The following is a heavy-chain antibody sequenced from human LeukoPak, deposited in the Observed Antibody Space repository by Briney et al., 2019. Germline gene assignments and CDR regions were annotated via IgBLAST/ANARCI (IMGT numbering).Heavy chain of an antibody. J-gene: IGHJ4*02. V-gene: IGHV4-38-2*01. CDR2: IYHSGST. D-gene: IGHD6-19*01. CDR3: ARCGAVAGIDY. CDR1: GYSISSGYY. Sequence: PSETLSLTCAVSGYSISSGYYWGWIRPPPGKGLEWIGSIYHSGSTYYNPSLKSRVTISVDTSKNQFSLKLSSVTAADTAVYYCARCGAVAGIDYWGQGTLVTVSS.